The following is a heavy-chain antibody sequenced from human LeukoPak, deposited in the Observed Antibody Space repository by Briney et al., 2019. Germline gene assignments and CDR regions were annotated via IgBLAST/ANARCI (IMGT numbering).Heavy chain of an antibody. CDR1: GGTFSSYA. CDR3: ARVWGSVDY. D-gene: IGHD3-16*01. CDR2: MNPNSGST. V-gene: IGHV1-8*02. Sequence: ASVKVSCKASGGTFSSYAINWVRQATGQGLEWMGWMNPNSGSTGYAQNFQGRVTMTRDTSISTAYMELSSLRSEDTAVYYCARVWGSVDYWGQGTLVTVSS. J-gene: IGHJ4*02.